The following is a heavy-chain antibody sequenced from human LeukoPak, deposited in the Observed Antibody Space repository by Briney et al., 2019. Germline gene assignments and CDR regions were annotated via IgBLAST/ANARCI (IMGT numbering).Heavy chain of an antibody. CDR3: ARDRAPTIFGVVPDAFDI. D-gene: IGHD3-3*01. CDR2: IIPIFGTA. V-gene: IGHV1-69*13. J-gene: IGHJ3*02. CDR1: GYTLTGYY. Sequence: SVKVSCKASGYTLTGYYTHWVRQAPGQGLEWMGGIIPIFGTANYAQKFQGRVTITADESTSTAYMELSSLRSEDTAVYYCARDRAPTIFGVVPDAFDIWGQGTMVTVSS.